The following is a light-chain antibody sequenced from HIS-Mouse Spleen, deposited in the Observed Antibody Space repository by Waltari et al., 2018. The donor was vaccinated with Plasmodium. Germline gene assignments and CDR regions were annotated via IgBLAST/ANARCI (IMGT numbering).Light chain of an antibody. J-gene: IGLJ3*02. CDR2: DVS. Sequence: QSALTQPRSVSGSPGQSVTISCTGTSSDVGGYNYVSWYQQHPSKAPKLMIYDVSKRPFGVPVRFSGSKSGNAASLTISGLQAEDEADYYCCSYAGSYTWVFGGGTKLTVL. V-gene: IGLV2-11*01. CDR3: CSYAGSYTWV. CDR1: SSDVGGYNY.